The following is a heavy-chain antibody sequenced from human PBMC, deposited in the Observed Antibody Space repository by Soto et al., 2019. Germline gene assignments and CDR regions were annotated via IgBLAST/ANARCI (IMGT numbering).Heavy chain of an antibody. J-gene: IGHJ5*02. CDR3: ARAYCSSTSCYAGWFDP. CDR2: MDPNSGNT. D-gene: IGHD2-2*01. V-gene: IGHV1-8*01. CDR1: GYTFTSYD. Sequence: ASVKVSCKASGYTFTSYDINWVRQATGQGIEWMGWMDPNSGNTGYAQKIQGRVTMTRNTSISTAYMELSSLRSEDTVVYYCARAYCSSTSCYAGWFDPWGQGTLVTVSS.